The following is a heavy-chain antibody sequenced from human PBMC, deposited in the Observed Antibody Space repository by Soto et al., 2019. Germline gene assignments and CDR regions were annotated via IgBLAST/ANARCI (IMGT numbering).Heavy chain of an antibody. CDR2: IYPGDSDT. J-gene: IGHJ6*02. D-gene: IGHD1-26*01. CDR1: GYRFTRYW. CDR3: VRATYYYYYGMDV. Sequence: GASQKISCKRSGYRFTRYWIGPYRQITGKGLEWMGIIYPGDSDTRYSPSFQGQVTISADKSISTAYLQWSSLKASDTAMYYCVRATYYYYYGMDVWGQGTTVTVSS. V-gene: IGHV5-51*01.